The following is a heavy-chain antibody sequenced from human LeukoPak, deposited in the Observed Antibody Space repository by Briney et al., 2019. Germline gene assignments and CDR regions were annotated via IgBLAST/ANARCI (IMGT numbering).Heavy chain of an antibody. J-gene: IGHJ4*02. CDR2: IIPIFGTA. D-gene: IGHD3-10*01. CDR1: GGTFSSYA. V-gene: IGHV1-69*01. CDR3: ARDRAGGEITMVFRL. Sequence: ASVKVSCKASGGTFSSYAISWVRQAPGQGLEWMGGIIPIFGTANYAQKFQGRVTITADESTSTAYMELSSLRSEGTAVYYCARDRAGGEITMVFRLWGQGTLVTVSS.